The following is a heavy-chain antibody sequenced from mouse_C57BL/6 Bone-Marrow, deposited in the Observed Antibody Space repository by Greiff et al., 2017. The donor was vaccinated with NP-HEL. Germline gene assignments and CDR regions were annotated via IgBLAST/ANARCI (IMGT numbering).Heavy chain of an antibody. J-gene: IGHJ2*01. CDR1: GYTFTSYW. V-gene: IGHV1-61*01. D-gene: IGHD2-5*01. CDR3: ARRAYYSNFYYFDY. CDR2: IYPSDSET. Sequence: QVQLQQPGAELVRPGSSVKLSCKASGYTFTSYWMDWVKQRPGQGLEWIGNIYPSDSETHYNQKLKDKATLTVDKSSSTAYMQLSSLTSEDSAVYYCARRAYYSNFYYFDYWGQGTTLTVSS.